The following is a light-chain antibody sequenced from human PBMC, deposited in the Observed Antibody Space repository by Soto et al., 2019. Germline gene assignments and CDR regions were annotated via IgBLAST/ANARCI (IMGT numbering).Light chain of an antibody. CDR1: QRVSSN. V-gene: IGKV3-15*01. CDR2: GAS. CDR3: QQYNSWPPHT. Sequence: EIVMTQSPATLSVSPGERATLSCRASQRVSSNLAWYQQKPGQAPRLLIYGASTRATGIPARFSGSGSGTEFTLNISSLQSEDFAVYYCQQYNSWPPHTFGQGTKLEIK. J-gene: IGKJ2*01.